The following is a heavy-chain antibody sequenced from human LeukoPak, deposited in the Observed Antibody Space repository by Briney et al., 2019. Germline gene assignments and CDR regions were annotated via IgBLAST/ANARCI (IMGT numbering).Heavy chain of an antibody. CDR3: ARHPTRRAPPYYYGSGATFDY. CDR2: INHSGST. D-gene: IGHD3-10*01. V-gene: IGHV4-34*01. Sequence: SETLSLTCAVYGGSFSGYYWSWIRQPPGKGLEWIGEINHSGSTNYNPSLKSRVTISVDTSKNQFPLKLSSVTAADTAVYYCARHPTRRAPPYYYGSGATFDYWGQGTLVTVSS. CDR1: GGSFSGYY. J-gene: IGHJ4*02.